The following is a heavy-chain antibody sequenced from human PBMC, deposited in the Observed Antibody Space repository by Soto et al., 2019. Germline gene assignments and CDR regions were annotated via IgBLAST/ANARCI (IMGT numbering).Heavy chain of an antibody. CDR2: IKTDGSSP. V-gene: IGHV3-74*01. CDR3: ARDRIAGSGSCDN. CDR1: GFTFNNYW. Sequence: EVLLVESGGGLVHPGGSLRLSCVASGFTFNNYWMHWVRQVPGKGLAWVSRIKTDGSSPNYADSVEGRFTISSDNAKNTLYLQMNSLRAEDTAVYYCARDRIAGSGSCDNWGQGTLVTVSS. D-gene: IGHD3-10*01. J-gene: IGHJ4*02.